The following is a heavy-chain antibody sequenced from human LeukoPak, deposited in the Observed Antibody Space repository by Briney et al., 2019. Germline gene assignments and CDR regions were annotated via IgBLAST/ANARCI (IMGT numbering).Heavy chain of an antibody. CDR1: GFTFSSYA. CDR3: AKVVGGFFVVVTGGAFDI. D-gene: IGHD2-21*02. V-gene: IGHV3-23*01. CDR2: ISGSGGST. Sequence: GGSLTLSCAASGFTFSSYAMSWVRQAPGKGLEWVSAISGSGGSTYYADSVKGRFTISRDNSKNTLYLQMNSLRAEDTAVYYCAKVVGGFFVVVTGGAFDIWGQGTMVTVSS. J-gene: IGHJ3*02.